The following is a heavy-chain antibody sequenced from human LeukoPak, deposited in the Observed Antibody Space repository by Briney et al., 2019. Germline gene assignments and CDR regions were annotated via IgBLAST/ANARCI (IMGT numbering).Heavy chain of an antibody. CDR1: GYTFTDYY. CDR3: VRSGVSSGWYALPMAY. V-gene: IGHV1-2*02. CDR2: INPNSGGT. J-gene: IGHJ4*02. D-gene: IGHD6-19*01. Sequence: AAAVTVSSMASGYTFTDYYMHWVRQAPGQGGEGMGWINPNSGGTNYTQKFQGRGTITRDTAISTVYMEVRRLRRGGTAGVFSVRSGVSSGWYALPMAYWGQGTLVTVSS.